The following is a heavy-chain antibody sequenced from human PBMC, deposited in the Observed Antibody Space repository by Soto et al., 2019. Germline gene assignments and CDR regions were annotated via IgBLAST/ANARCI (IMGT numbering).Heavy chain of an antibody. CDR3: ARAQSFGGGWRTKYYYYGMDV. Sequence: PSETLSLTCTVSGGSISSYYWSWIRQPPGKGLEWIGYIYYSGSTNYNPSLKSRVTISVDTSKNQFSLKLSSVTAADTAVYYCARAQSFGGGWRTKYYYYGMDVWGKGTTVTVS. CDR2: IYYSGST. CDR1: GGSISSYY. D-gene: IGHD6-19*01. V-gene: IGHV4-59*01. J-gene: IGHJ6*04.